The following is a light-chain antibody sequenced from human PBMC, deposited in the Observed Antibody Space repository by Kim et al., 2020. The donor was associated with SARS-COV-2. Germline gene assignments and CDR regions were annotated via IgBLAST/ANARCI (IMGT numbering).Light chain of an antibody. CDR3: QSYDSSHVV. Sequence: PWNRVTSACSGSVSNIGAGYDVHWYQQLPGTAPKLLIYGISNRPSGVPDRFSGSKSGTSASLAITGLQAEDEADYYCQSYDSSHVVFGGGTQLAVL. V-gene: IGLV1-40*01. J-gene: IGLJ2*01. CDR2: GIS. CDR1: VSNIGAGYD.